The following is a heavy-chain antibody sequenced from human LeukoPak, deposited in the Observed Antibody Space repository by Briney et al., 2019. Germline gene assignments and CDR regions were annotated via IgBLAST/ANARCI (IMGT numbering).Heavy chain of an antibody. CDR3: AKDYYDSSGSMVDY. CDR2: ISYDGSNK. J-gene: IGHJ4*02. D-gene: IGHD3-22*01. Sequence: PGGSLRLSCAASGFTFSSYGMHWVRQAPGKGLERVAVISYDGSNKYYADSVKGRFTISSDNSKNTLYLQMNSLRAEDTAVYYCAKDYYDSSGSMVDYWGQGTLVTVSP. CDR1: GFTFSSYG. V-gene: IGHV3-30*18.